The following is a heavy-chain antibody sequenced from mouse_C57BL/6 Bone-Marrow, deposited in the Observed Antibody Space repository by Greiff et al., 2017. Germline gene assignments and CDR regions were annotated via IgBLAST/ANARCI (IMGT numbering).Heavy chain of an antibody. D-gene: IGHD2-4*01. Sequence: QVQLKESGPELVKPGASVKISCKASGYAFSSSWMNWVKQRPGKGLEWIGRIYPGDGDTNYNGKFKGKATLTADKSSSTAYMQLSSLTSEDSAVYFCARCDYDGYWYFDVWGTGTTVTVSS. CDR1: GYAFSSSW. CDR2: IYPGDGDT. V-gene: IGHV1-82*01. J-gene: IGHJ1*03. CDR3: ARCDYDGYWYFDV.